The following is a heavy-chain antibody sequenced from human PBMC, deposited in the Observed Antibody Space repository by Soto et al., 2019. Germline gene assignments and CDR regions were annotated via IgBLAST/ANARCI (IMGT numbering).Heavy chain of an antibody. Sequence: GGSLRLSCAVSGFTFTRYSMNWVRQAPGKGLEWVSSISSTTNYIYYGDSMKGRFTISRDNAKNSLYLEMNSLRAEDTAVYYCARESEDLTSNFDYWGQGTLVTVSS. CDR2: ISSTTNYI. V-gene: IGHV3-21*06. CDR3: ARESEDLTSNFDY. J-gene: IGHJ4*02. CDR1: GFTFTRYS.